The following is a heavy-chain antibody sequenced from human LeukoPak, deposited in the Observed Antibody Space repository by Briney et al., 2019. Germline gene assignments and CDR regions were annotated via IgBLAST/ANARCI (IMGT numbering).Heavy chain of an antibody. CDR3: AKTFRSGSYLDAFDI. D-gene: IGHD1-26*01. V-gene: IGHV3-43*02. J-gene: IGHJ3*02. CDR2: ISGDGGST. Sequence: GGSLRLSCAASGFTFDDYAMHWVRQAPGKCLEWVSLISGDGGSTYYADSVKGRFTISTDNSKNSLYLQMNSLRTEDTALYYCAKTFRSGSYLDAFDIWGQGTMVTVSS. CDR1: GFTFDDYA.